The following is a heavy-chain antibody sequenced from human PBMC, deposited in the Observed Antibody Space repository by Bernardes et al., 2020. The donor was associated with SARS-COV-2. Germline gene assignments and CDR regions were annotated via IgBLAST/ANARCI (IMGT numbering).Heavy chain of an antibody. CDR3: ARGPEVATVTTTLDYYMDV. CDR1: GGSISSYY. J-gene: IGHJ6*03. V-gene: IGHV4-59*01. CDR2: IYYSGST. Sequence: SETLSLTCTVSGGSISSYYWSWIRQPPGKGLEWIGYIYYSGSTNYNPSLKSRVTISVDTSKNQFSLKLSSVTAADTAVYYCARGPEVATVTTTLDYYMDVWGKGTTVTVSS. D-gene: IGHD4-4*01.